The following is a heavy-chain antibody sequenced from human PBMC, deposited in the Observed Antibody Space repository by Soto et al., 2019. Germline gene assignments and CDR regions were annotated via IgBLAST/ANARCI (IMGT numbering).Heavy chain of an antibody. CDR2: IFSNGRT. Sequence: EPLSLTCTVSGGSINNNYWSWIRQPPGRGLEWIGYIFSNGRTNYNPSLETRVAISVDTSKNQLSLKLMSVAAADTAVYYCARGGDNSPWYYSLWGQGTLVTVSS. CDR3: ARGGDNSPWYYSL. D-gene: IGHD3-10*01. V-gene: IGHV4-59*01. CDR1: GGSINNNY. J-gene: IGHJ4*02.